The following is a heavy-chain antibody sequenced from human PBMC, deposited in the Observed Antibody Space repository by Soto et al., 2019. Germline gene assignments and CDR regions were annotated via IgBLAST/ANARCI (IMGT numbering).Heavy chain of an antibody. CDR3: ARDQYDFRSGSYYYAMEV. V-gene: IGHV4-61*01. D-gene: IGHD3-3*01. CDR1: GGSVSSESHY. Sequence: SETLSLTCTVSGGSVSSESHYWSWIRQTPGKGLEWIGYIYYTGSTNYNPSLKGRVTMSVDTSRDQVSLRLRSVTRTDTAMYYCARDQYDFRSGSYYYAMEVWGQGTKVTSP. J-gene: IGHJ6*02. CDR2: IYYTGST.